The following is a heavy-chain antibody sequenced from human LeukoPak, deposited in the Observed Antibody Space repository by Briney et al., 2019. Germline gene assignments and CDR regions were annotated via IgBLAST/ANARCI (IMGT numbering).Heavy chain of an antibody. J-gene: IGHJ3*01. CDR1: GGSFSGYY. D-gene: IGHD6-13*01. CDR3: ARASIAAAAAFEP. V-gene: IGHV4-34*01. CDR2: INHSGST. Sequence: SETLSLTCAVYGGSFSGYYWSWIRQPPGKGLEWIGEINHSGSTNYNPSLKIRVTISVDTSKNQFSLKLSSVTAADTAVYYCARASIAAAAAFEPWGQGTIGTVSS.